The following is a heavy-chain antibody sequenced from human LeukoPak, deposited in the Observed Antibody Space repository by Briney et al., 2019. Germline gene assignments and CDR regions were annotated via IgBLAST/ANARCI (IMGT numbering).Heavy chain of an antibody. Sequence: GGSLRLSCAASGFTFSSYEMNWVRQAPGKGLEWVSYISSSGSTIYYAYSVKGRFTISRDNAKNSLYVQMNSLRAEDTDVYYCAELGITMIGGVWGKGTTVTISS. J-gene: IGHJ6*04. D-gene: IGHD3-10*02. CDR1: GFTFSSYE. V-gene: IGHV3-48*03. CDR3: AELGITMIGGV. CDR2: ISSSGSTI.